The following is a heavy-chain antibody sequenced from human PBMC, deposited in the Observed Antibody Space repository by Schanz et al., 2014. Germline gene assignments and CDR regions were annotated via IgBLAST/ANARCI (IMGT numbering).Heavy chain of an antibody. Sequence: VQLVESGGGLVKPGGSLRLSCAASGFTFSSYSMNWVRQAPGKGLEWVSSISSSSSYIYYADSVKGRFTISRDNAKNSLYLQMNSLRAEDTAVYYCASPSGYSDYGTYFDFWGQGTLVTVSS. J-gene: IGHJ4*02. V-gene: IGHV3-21*02. D-gene: IGHD5-12*01. CDR2: ISSSSSYI. CDR1: GFTFSSYS. CDR3: ASPSGYSDYGTYFDF.